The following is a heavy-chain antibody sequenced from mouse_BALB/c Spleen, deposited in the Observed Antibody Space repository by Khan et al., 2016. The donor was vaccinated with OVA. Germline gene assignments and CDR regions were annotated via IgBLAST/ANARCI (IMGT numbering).Heavy chain of an antibody. J-gene: IGHJ3*01. Sequence: EVELVESGGDLVKPGGSLKLSCAASGFTFSTYGMSWVRQTPDKRLEWVATISSGGSYTYYPDNVKGRFTISSDNAKNTLYLQMSNLKSEDTAMYYWARLAYYYNSEGFAYWGQGTLVTVSA. V-gene: IGHV5-6*01. CDR3: ARLAYYYNSEGFAY. D-gene: IGHD1-1*01. CDR1: GFTFSTYG. CDR2: ISSGGSYT.